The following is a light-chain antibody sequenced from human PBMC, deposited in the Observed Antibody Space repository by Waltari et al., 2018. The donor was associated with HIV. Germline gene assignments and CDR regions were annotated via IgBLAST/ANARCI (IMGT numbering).Light chain of an antibody. CDR3: QQYGGSPLT. J-gene: IGKJ4*01. V-gene: IGKV3-20*01. CDR2: ATS. Sequence: EIVLTQSPGTLSLSAGERATLSCRASQSLGSSDLAWYQQRPVQAPSLLISATSTRATGIPDRFSGSGSGTDFTLTISRLEPEDFAFYYCQQYGGSPLTFGGGTKVEI. CDR1: QSLGSSD.